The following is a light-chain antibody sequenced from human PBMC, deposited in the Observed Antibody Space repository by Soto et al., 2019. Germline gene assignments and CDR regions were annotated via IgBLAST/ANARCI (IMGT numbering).Light chain of an antibody. CDR2: DVS. V-gene: IGKV1-5*01. J-gene: IGKJ1*01. CDR1: QSISSW. CDR3: QQYNSYSLWT. Sequence: DIQMTQSPSTLSASVGDRVTITCRASQSISSWLAWYQQKPGRAPKLLIYDVSSLESGFPSRFSGSGSGTEFTLTISSLQPDDFATYYCQQYNSYSLWTFGQGTKVEIK.